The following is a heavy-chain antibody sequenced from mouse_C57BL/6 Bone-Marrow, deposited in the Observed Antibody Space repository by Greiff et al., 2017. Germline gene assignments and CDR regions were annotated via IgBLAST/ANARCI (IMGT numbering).Heavy chain of an antibody. J-gene: IGHJ3*01. Sequence: VQLQQPGAELVKPGASVKLSCKASGYTFTSYWMQWVKQRPGQGLEWIGEIDPSDSYTTYNQKFKGKATLTVDTSSSTAYIQLSSLTSEDSAVYFCAREYDYDSAWFAYWGQGTLVTVSA. D-gene: IGHD2-4*01. CDR2: IDPSDSYT. V-gene: IGHV1-50*01. CDR3: AREYDYDSAWFAY. CDR1: GYTFTSYW.